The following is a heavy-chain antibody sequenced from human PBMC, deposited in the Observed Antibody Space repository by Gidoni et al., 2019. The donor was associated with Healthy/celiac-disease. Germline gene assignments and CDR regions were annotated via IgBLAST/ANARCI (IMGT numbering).Heavy chain of an antibody. CDR1: GFTVSSNY. CDR3: ARGIVVVINDAFDI. J-gene: IGHJ3*02. CDR2: IYSGGST. D-gene: IGHD3-22*01. V-gene: IGHV3-53*01. Sequence: EVQLVESGGGLIQPGGSLRLSCAASGFTVSSNYMSWVRQAPGKGLEWVSVIYSGGSTYYADSVKGRFTISRDNSKNTLYLQMNSLRAEDTAVYYCARGIVVVINDAFDIWGQGTMVTVSS.